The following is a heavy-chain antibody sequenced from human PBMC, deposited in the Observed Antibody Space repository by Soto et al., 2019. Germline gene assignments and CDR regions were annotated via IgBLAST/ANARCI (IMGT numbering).Heavy chain of an antibody. D-gene: IGHD6-19*01. CDR2: MNPNSGNT. CDR3: ARVVLGSGWYGGWFDP. J-gene: IGHJ5*02. Sequence: QVQLVQSGAEVKKPGASVKVSCKASGYTFTSYDINWVRQATGQGLEWMGWMNPNSGNTGYAQKFQGRVTMTRNTSISTAYMELGSLRSEDTAVYYCARVVLGSGWYGGWFDPWGQGTLVTVSS. V-gene: IGHV1-8*01. CDR1: GYTFTSYD.